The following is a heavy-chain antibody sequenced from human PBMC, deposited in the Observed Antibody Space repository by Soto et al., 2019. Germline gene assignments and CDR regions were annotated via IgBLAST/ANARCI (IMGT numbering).Heavy chain of an antibody. V-gene: IGHV4-34*01. CDR2: INHSGST. CDR3: ARSGIAARRSLDY. CDR1: GGSFSGYY. Sequence: QVQLQQWGAGLLKPSETLSLTCAVYGGSFSGYYWSWIRQPPGKGLEWIGEINHSGSTNYNPSLKSRVTISVDTSKNQFSLQLSSVTAADTAVYYCARSGIAARRSLDYWGQGTLVTVSS. J-gene: IGHJ4*02. D-gene: IGHD6-6*01.